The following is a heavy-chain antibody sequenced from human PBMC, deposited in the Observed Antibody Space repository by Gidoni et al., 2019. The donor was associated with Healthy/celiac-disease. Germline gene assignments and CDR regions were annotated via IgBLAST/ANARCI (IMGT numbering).Heavy chain of an antibody. CDR2: IDPSDSYT. Sequence: EVQLVQSGAEVKKPGESLRISCKGSGYSFTSYWISWVRQMPGKGLEWMGRIDPSDSYTNYSPSFQGHVTISADKSISTAYLQWSSLKASDTAMYYCARRMTTVTGGYYYYGMDVWGQGTTVTVSS. V-gene: IGHV5-10-1*03. J-gene: IGHJ6*02. D-gene: IGHD4-4*01. CDR3: ARRMTTVTGGYYYYGMDV. CDR1: GYSFTSYW.